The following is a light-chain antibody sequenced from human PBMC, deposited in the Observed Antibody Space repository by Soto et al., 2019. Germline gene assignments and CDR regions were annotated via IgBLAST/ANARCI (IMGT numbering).Light chain of an antibody. J-gene: IGLJ3*02. CDR3: QSYTSTIRV. CDR2: ADD. CDR1: TGRIASNF. V-gene: IGLV6-57*01. Sequence: NFLLTQPLSVSGSPGKTVTISCTSSTGRIASNFVQWYQQRPGSSPSTVIYADDQRPSGVPDRFSGSIDSASNSASLPIPGLKTDDEADYYCQSYTSTIRVFGGGTKLTVL.